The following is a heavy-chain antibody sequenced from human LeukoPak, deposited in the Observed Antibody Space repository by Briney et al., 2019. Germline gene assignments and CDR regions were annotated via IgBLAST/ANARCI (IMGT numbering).Heavy chain of an antibody. J-gene: IGHJ2*01. Sequence: SETLSLTCTVSGGSISSYYWSWIRQPPGKGLEWIGYIYYSGSTNYNPSLKSRVTISVDTSKNQFSLKLSSVTAADTAVYYCARSPYYDILTGYYTPLGDLWGRGTLVTVSS. CDR3: ARSPYYDILTGYYTPLGDL. D-gene: IGHD3-9*01. V-gene: IGHV4-59*08. CDR1: GGSISSYY. CDR2: IYYSGST.